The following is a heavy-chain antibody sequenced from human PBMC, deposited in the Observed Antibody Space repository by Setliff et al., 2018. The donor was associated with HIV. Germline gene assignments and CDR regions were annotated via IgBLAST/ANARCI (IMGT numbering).Heavy chain of an antibody. J-gene: IGHJ6*02. V-gene: IGHV1-18*01. Sequence: GASVKVSCKASGYTFTDYGISWVRQAPGQGLEWMGWISGYKGNTNYAQKLQGRVTMTTDTSTSTAYMELRSLRSDDTAVYYCARDSLAAAEYYGMDVWGQGTTVTVS. D-gene: IGHD6-13*01. CDR3: ARDSLAAAEYYGMDV. CDR1: GYTFTDYG. CDR2: ISGYKGNT.